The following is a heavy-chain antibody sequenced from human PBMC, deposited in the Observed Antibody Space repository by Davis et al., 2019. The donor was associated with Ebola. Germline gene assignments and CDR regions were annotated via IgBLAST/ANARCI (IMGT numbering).Heavy chain of an antibody. CDR3: ARHVSAYYYDSSGYYSVPSGMDV. Sequence: SETLSLACTVSGGSTRSANYYWSWIRQPPGKGLEWIGYIYHSGSTSYNPSLKSRVTISVDTSKNQFSLKLSSVTAADTAVYYCARHVSAYYYDSSGYYSVPSGMDVWGQGTTVTVSS. CDR2: IYHSGST. CDR1: GGSTRSANYY. V-gene: IGHV4-30-4*08. J-gene: IGHJ6*02. D-gene: IGHD3-22*01.